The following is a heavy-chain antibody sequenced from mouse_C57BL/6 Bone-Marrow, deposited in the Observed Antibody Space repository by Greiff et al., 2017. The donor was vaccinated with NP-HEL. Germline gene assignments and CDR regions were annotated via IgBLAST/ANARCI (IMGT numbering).Heavy chain of an antibody. CDR2: ILPGSGST. J-gene: IGHJ2*01. CDR3: ASERLVRFPYDMDY. Sequence: QVQLQQPGAELMKPGASVKLSCKATGYTFTSYWITWVKQRPGQGLEWIGEILPGSGSTNYNEKFKGKATLTVDTSSNTAYMQLSSLTTEDSAVXYCASERLVRFPYDMDYWGQGTTLTVSS. D-gene: IGHD2-14*01. V-gene: IGHV1-9*01. CDR1: GYTFTSYW.